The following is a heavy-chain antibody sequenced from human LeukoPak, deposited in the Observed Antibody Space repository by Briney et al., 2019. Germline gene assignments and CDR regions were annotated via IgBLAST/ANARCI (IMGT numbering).Heavy chain of an antibody. D-gene: IGHD1-26*01. CDR3: ARECGTYLYYYYGMDV. Sequence: GGSLRLSCAASGFTFSSYAMHWVRQAPGKGLEWVAVMSYDGSNKYYADSVKGRFTISRDNSKNTLYLQMNSLRVEDTAVYYCARECGTYLYYYYGMDVWGQGTTVTVSS. CDR2: MSYDGSNK. CDR1: GFTFSSYA. V-gene: IGHV3-30-3*01. J-gene: IGHJ6*02.